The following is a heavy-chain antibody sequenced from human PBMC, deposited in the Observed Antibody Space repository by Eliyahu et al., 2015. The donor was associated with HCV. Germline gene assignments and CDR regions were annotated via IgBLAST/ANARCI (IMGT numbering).Heavy chain of an antibody. D-gene: IGHD6-19*01. CDR2: IFHSGSA. V-gene: IGHV4-59*01. CDR1: GGSISRYY. J-gene: IGHJ5*02. CDR3: ASGGGGIAVAGTGGWFDP. Sequence: QVQLQESGPGLVKPSETLSLTCTVSGGSISRYYWSWIRQPPGKGLEWIGYIFHSGSANYTPSLNSRVTISVDTSKNQFSLKLSSVTAADTAVYYCASGGGGIAVAGTGGWFDPWGQGTLVTVSS.